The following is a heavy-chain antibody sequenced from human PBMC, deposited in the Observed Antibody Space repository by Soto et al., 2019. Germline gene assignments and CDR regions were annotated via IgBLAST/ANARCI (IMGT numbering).Heavy chain of an antibody. CDR2: IYYSGST. CDR3: ARDKLRYCGSGIWGYFDL. Sequence: QVQLQESGPGLVKPSQTLSLTCTVAGGSISSGGYYWSWIRQDPGKGLEWMWYIYYSGSTYYNPSLKRRVTISVDTSKNQLSLKLSSVTAADTAVYYCARDKLRYCGSGIWGYFDLWGRGTLVTVSS. D-gene: IGHD3-10*01. CDR1: GGSISSGGYY. V-gene: IGHV4-31*03. J-gene: IGHJ2*01.